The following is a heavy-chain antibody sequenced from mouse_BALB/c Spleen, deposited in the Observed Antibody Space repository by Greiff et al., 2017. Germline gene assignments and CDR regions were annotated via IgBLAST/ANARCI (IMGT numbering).Heavy chain of an antibody. CDR3: ASELGRDWYFDV. CDR1: GFTFSSFG. CDR2: ISSGSSTI. J-gene: IGHJ1*01. Sequence: EVNVVESGGGLVQPGGSRKLSCAASGFTFSSFGMHWVRQAPEKGLEWVAYISSGSSTIYYADTVKGRFTISRDNPKNTLFLQMTSLRSEDTAMYYCASELGRDWYFDVWGAGTTVTVSS. V-gene: IGHV5-17*02. D-gene: IGHD4-1*01.